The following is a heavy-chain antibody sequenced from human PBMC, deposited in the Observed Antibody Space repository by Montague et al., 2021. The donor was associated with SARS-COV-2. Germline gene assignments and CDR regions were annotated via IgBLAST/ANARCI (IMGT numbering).Heavy chain of an antibody. CDR2: IYYRGST. CDR1: GDSISRSNYY. CDR3: AGHRVAYWYLDL. J-gene: IGHJ2*01. Sequence: SETRSLTCTVSGDSISRSNYYWGWIRQSPGKGLEWIGSIYYRGSTYYNPSLKSRVTMSVDTSKNQFSLNLSSATAADTAIYYCAGHRVAYWYLDLWGRGTLVTVSS. V-gene: IGHV4-39*01. D-gene: IGHD2-15*01.